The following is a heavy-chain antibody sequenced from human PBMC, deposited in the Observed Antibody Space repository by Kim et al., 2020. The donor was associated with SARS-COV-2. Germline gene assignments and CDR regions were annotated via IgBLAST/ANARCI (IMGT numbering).Heavy chain of an antibody. CDR3: AKKPTYYYDSSGYYYFHY. Sequence: GGSLRLSCAASGFTFSSYAMSWVRQAPGKGLEWVSAISGSGGSTYYADSVKGRFTISRDNSKNTLYLQMNSLRAEDTAVYYFAKKPTYYYDSSGYYYFHYWGQGTLVTVSS. J-gene: IGHJ4*02. CDR2: ISGSGGST. V-gene: IGHV3-23*01. CDR1: GFTFSSYA. D-gene: IGHD3-22*01.